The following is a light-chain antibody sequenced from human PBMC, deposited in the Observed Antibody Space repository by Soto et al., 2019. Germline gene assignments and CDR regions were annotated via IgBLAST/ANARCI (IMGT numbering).Light chain of an antibody. CDR1: QSVDTY. V-gene: IGKV3-11*01. Sequence: EIVLTQSPATLSLSRGERATLSCRASQSVDTYLAWYQQKPGQAPRLLISDASNRATGIPARFSGSGSGTDFTLTITSLEPEDFAVYYCQQRSNWPPITFGQGTRLEIK. CDR2: DAS. CDR3: QQRSNWPPIT. J-gene: IGKJ5*01.